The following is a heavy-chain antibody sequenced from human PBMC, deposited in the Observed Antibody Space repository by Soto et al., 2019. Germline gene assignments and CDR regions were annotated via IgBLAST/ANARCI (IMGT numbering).Heavy chain of an antibody. CDR2: IYSSGST. CDR3: ARAEYYYGSGSYYNKYYFDY. D-gene: IGHD3-10*01. Sequence: PSETLSLTCTVSGGSISNGGYYWSWIRQHPGKGLEWIGYIYSSGSTYHNPSLKSRVTISVDTSKNQFSLKLSSVTAADTAVYYCARAEYYYGSGSYYNKYYFDYWGQGTLVTVSS. V-gene: IGHV4-31*03. CDR1: GGSISNGGYY. J-gene: IGHJ4*02.